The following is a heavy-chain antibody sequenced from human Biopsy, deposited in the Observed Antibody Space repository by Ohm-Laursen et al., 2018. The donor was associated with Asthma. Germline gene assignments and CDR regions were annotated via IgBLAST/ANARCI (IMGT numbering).Heavy chain of an antibody. D-gene: IGHD3-3*01. V-gene: IGHV3-30*03. Sequence: SLRLSCAASGFTFSSYGMHWVRQAPGKGLEWVAVISYDGSNKYYADSVKGRFTISRDNSKNTLYLQMNSLRAEDTAVYYCASQSSGPDFRSGYYYFDYWGQGTLVTVSS. CDR3: ASQSSGPDFRSGYYYFDY. CDR2: ISYDGSNK. CDR1: GFTFSSYG. J-gene: IGHJ4*02.